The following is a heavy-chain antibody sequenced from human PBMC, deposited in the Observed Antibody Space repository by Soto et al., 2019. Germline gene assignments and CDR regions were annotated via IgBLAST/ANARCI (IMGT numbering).Heavy chain of an antibody. CDR2: INIYGSST. CDR3: AWGWIGDLNDAFDI. CDR1: GFTFSRYW. J-gene: IGHJ3*02. D-gene: IGHD2-2*03. V-gene: IGHV3-74*01. Sequence: EVQLVESGGGSVQPGGSLRLSCAASGFTFSRYWMHWVRQAPGKGLVWVSRINIYGSSTDYANSVKGRFTISRDNAKNTLYLQMNSLRVEDTAVYYCAWGWIGDLNDAFDIWGQGTMVTVSS.